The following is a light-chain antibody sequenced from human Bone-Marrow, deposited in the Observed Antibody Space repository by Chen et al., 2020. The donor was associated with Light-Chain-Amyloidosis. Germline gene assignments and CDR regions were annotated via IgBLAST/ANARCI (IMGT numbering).Light chain of an antibody. Sequence: QSDLTQPASVSGSPGQSITISCTGTSSDIGGYNYVFWYQQHPGRAPKRMIYDVTNRPSGVSNRFSGSKSGNTDSLTISGLQAEDEADYYCSSYTTTSAPLIFGGGTKLTVL. CDR3: SSYTTTSAPLI. CDR2: DVT. V-gene: IGLV2-14*03. CDR1: SSDIGGYNY. J-gene: IGLJ2*01.